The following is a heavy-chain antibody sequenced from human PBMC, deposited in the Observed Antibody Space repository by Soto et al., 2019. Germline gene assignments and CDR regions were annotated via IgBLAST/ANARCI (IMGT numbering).Heavy chain of an antibody. CDR3: ARARRIGKLSLCY. V-gene: IGHV3-33*01. CDR1: GFTFSSYG. Sequence: PGGSLRLSCAASGFTFSSYGMHWVRQAPGKGLEWVAVIWYDGSNKYYADSVKGRFTISRDNSKNTLYLQMNSLRAEDTAVYYCARARRIGKLSLCYWGQGTLVTV. D-gene: IGHD3-16*02. J-gene: IGHJ4*02. CDR2: IWYDGSNK.